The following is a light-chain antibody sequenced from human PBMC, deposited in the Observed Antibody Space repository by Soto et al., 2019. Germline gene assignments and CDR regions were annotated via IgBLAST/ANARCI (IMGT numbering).Light chain of an antibody. CDR2: EVS. CDR1: STDFVSYNR. V-gene: IGLV2-18*01. CDR3: SLYTSEKPYV. J-gene: IGLJ1*01. Sequence: QSALTQPPSVSGCPGQSVTISCTGTSTDFVSYNRVSWYQQPPGTAPKLMIYEVSKRPSGVPDRFSGSKSGNTASLTISGLQAADEADYYCSLYTSEKPYVLGTGTKV.